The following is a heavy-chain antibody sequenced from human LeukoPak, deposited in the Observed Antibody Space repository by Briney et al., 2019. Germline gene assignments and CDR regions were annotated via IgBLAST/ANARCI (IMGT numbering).Heavy chain of an antibody. CDR3: ARPPETDTSDWYNWFDP. CDR1: GFSFRVYW. D-gene: IGHD2-2*01. Sequence: GGSLRLSCAASGFSFRVYWMHWFHQAPGKGPVWVSRIKTDGSITDYADFVKGRFTISRDNAKNTLYLQMNSLRAEDTAVYYCARPPETDTSDWYNWFDPWGQGTLVTVSS. J-gene: IGHJ5*02. V-gene: IGHV3-74*01. CDR2: IKTDGSIT.